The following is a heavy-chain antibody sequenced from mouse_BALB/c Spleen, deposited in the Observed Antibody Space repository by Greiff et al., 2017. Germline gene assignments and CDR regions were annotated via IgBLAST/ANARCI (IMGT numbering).Heavy chain of an antibody. D-gene: IGHD1-2*01. V-gene: IGHV5-6-5*01. CDR2: ISSGGST. CDR1: GFTFSDYY. Sequence: EVMLVESGGGLVKPGGSLKLSCAASGFTFSDYYMYWVRQTPEKRPEWVATISSGGSTYYPDSVKGRFTISRDNARNILYLQMSSLRSEDTAMYYCTREGAATYAMDYWGQGTSVTVSS. J-gene: IGHJ4*01. CDR3: TREGAATYAMDY.